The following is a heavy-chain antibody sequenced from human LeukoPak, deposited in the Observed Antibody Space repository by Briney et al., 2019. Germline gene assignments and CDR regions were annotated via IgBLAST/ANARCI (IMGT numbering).Heavy chain of an antibody. V-gene: IGHV3-23*01. CDR3: AKVQYYYGSGSFYHLYYLDY. CDR1: VFTFSIYA. J-gene: IGHJ4*02. Sequence: GGSLRLSCAASVFTFSIYAMSGVRQAPGKGLEWVSAISGSGGSTYYADSVKGRFTISRDNSKHTLYLQMNSLRAEDTAVYYCAKVQYYYGSGSFYHLYYLDYWGQGTLVTVSP. CDR2: ISGSGGST. D-gene: IGHD3-10*01.